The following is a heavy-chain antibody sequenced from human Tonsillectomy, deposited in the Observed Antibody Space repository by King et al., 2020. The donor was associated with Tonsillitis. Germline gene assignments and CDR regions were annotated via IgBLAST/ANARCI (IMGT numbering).Heavy chain of an antibody. CDR3: ARYRGSSGPLSYFDY. J-gene: IGHJ4*02. D-gene: IGHD6-19*01. V-gene: IGHV5-10-1*03. CDR1: GYSFTNSW. Sequence: QLVQSGAEVKKPGESLRISCKGSGYSFTNSWISWVRQMPGKGLEWMGRIDPSDSYSNYSPSFQGHVTMSTDKSISTAYLQWSSLKASATAIYYCARYRGSSGPLSYFDYWGQGTLVAVSS. CDR2: IDPSDSYS.